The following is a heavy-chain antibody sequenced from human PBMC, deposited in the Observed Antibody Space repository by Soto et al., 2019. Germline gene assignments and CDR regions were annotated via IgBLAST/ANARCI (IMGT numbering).Heavy chain of an antibody. J-gene: IGHJ4*02. CDR2: ITSHGHIT. V-gene: IGHV3-23*01. D-gene: IGHD6-19*01. CDR1: GLTFSSYA. Sequence: GGSLRLSCAASGLTFSSYAMSWVRQAPGKGLEWVSAITSHGHITYYADSVKGRFTISRDNPNNTLYLQLNSLRPDDTAVYYCARTTTVAGTPEFDYWGQGALVTVS. CDR3: ARTTTVAGTPEFDY.